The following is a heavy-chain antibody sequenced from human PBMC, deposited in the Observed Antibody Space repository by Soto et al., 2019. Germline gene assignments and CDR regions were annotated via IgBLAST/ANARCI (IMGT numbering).Heavy chain of an antibody. CDR2: IIPMFGTP. CDR3: AVNAGTAVASYFED. CDR1: GGTLTSYV. D-gene: IGHD6-13*01. V-gene: IGHV1-69*01. J-gene: IGHJ1*01. Sequence: QVQLVQSGAEVNKPGSSVQVSCKASGGTLTSYVISCVRQPPGPVPEWMGGIIPMFGTPDYAQRFQGRVTITADESTNIAYVELNSLRSEDKAFYYCAVNAGTAVASYFEDWGQGTLVPVAT.